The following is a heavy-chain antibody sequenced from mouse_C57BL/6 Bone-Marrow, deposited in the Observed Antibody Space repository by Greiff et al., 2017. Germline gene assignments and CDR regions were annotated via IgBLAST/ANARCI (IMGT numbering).Heavy chain of an antibody. V-gene: IGHV5-6*01. D-gene: IGHD2-4*01. Sequence: EVMLVESGGDLVKPGGSLKLSCAASGFTFSSYGMSWVRQTPDKRLEWVATISSGGSYTYYPDSVKGRFTISRDNAKNTLYLQMSSLKSEDTAMYYCARHYDYAGFAYWGQGTLVTVSA. J-gene: IGHJ3*01. CDR3: ARHYDYAGFAY. CDR2: ISSGGSYT. CDR1: GFTFSSYG.